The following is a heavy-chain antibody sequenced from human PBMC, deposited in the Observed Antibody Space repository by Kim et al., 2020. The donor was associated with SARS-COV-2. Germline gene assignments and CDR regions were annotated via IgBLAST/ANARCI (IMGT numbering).Heavy chain of an antibody. V-gene: IGHV4-31*03. Sequence: SETLSLTCTVSGGSISSGGYYWSWIRQHPGKGLEWIGYIYYSGSTYYNPSLKSRVTISVDTSKNQFSLKLSSVTAADTAVYYCARAPGIDFWSGYPDYWGQGTLVTVSS. J-gene: IGHJ4*02. D-gene: IGHD3-3*01. CDR2: IYYSGST. CDR3: ARAPGIDFWSGYPDY. CDR1: GGSISSGGYY.